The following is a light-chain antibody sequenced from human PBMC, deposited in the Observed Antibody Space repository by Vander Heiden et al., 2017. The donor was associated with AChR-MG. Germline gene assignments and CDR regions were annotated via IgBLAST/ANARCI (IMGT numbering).Light chain of an antibody. V-gene: IGKV3-20*01. J-gene: IGKJ1*01. Sequence: IVLTQSPGTLSLSPGERATLPCRASQSVSRSYLAWYQQKPCQAPRLLMYDASSRATGIPDRFSGSGSGTDFTLTISRLEPEDFAVYYCQQDGTSPRTFGQGTKVEIK. CDR3: QQDGTSPRT. CDR1: QSVSRSY. CDR2: DAS.